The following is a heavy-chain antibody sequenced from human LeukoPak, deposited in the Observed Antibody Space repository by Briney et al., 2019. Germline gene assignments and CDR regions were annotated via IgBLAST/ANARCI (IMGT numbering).Heavy chain of an antibody. V-gene: IGHV3-21*04. CDR1: GFTFSSYG. CDR2: ISSSSSYI. J-gene: IGHJ4*02. Sequence: GGSLRLSCAASGFTFSSYGMNWVRQAPGKGLEWVPSISSSSSYIYYADSVKGRFTISRDNSKNTLYLQMNSLGTEDTAVYYCAKGGARGVPAHFDYWGQGALVTVSS. CDR3: AKGGARGVPAHFDY. D-gene: IGHD2-2*01.